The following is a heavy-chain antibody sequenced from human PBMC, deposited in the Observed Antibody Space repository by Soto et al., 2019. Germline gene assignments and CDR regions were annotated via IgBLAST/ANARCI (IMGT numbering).Heavy chain of an antibody. CDR1: GFTFSGFD. CDR3: ARGQEVGAHFFDS. V-gene: IGHV3-13*01. CDR2: IGTSGDT. Sequence: GGSLRLSCEASGFTFSGFDMHWVRQPTGKGLEWVSTIGTSGDTYYAVSVKGRFTISRDNAKNSLSLQMNSLRAGDTAVYFCARGQEVGAHFFDSWGQGTQVTVSS. D-gene: IGHD2-15*01. J-gene: IGHJ4*02.